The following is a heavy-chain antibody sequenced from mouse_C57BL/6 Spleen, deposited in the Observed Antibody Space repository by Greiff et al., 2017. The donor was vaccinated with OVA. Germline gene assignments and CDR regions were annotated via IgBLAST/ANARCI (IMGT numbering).Heavy chain of an antibody. CDR3: ARYDYGLAY. CDR1: GYAFTNYL. CDR2: INPGSGGT. Sequence: QVQLQQSGAELVRPGTSVKVSCKASGYAFTNYLIEWVKQRPGQGLEWIGVINPGSGGTNYNEKFKGKATLTADKSSSTAYMQLSSLTSEDSAVYFCARYDYGLAYWGQGTLVTVSA. J-gene: IGHJ3*01. D-gene: IGHD2-4*01. V-gene: IGHV1-54*01.